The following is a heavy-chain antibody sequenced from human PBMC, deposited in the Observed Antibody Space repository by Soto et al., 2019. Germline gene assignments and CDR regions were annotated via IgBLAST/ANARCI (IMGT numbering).Heavy chain of an antibody. V-gene: IGHV3-33*08. Sequence: PGGSLRLSCAASGFTFSNYGMHWVRQAPGKGLEWVAVIWYDGSNKYYADSVKGRFTISRDNSKNTLYLQMNSLRAEDTAVYYCARDVLRFLEWLFYYYGMDVWGQGATVTVSS. CDR3: ARDVLRFLEWLFYYYGMDV. D-gene: IGHD3-3*01. CDR1: GFTFSNYG. CDR2: IWYDGSNK. J-gene: IGHJ6*02.